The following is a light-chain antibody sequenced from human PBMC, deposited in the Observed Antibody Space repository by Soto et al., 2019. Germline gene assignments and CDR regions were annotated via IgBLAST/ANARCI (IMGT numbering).Light chain of an antibody. CDR3: QQSYTTPT. Sequence: DIQMTQSPSSLSASIGDRVTITCRASQTITFYLNWYQQKPGKAPKLLIYYASSLQSGVPSRFSGSGSGTDFTLIISSLQPEDFATYYCQQSYTTPTFGQGTKVEIK. J-gene: IGKJ1*01. CDR2: YAS. V-gene: IGKV1-39*01. CDR1: QTITFY.